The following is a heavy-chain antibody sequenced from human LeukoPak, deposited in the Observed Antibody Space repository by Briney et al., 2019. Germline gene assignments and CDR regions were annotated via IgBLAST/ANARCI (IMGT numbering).Heavy chain of an antibody. J-gene: IGHJ4*02. CDR2: INPSGGST. Sequence: GASVKVSCKASGYPFTTYYMHWVRQAPGQGLEWMGIINPSGGSTSYAQKFQGRVTMTRDMSTSTVYMELSSLRSEDTAVYYCARDPGVVVVAAAMHGFDYWGQGTLVTVSS. CDR3: ARDPGVVVVAAAMHGFDY. CDR1: GYPFTTYY. D-gene: IGHD2-2*01. V-gene: IGHV1-46*01.